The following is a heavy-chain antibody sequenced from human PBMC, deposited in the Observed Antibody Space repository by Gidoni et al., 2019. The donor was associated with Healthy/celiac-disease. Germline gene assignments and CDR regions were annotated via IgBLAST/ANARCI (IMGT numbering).Heavy chain of an antibody. J-gene: IGHJ4*02. D-gene: IGHD3-10*01. CDR2: IYPRGST. Sequence: QVQLQESGPGLVKPSQTLSLTCTVSGCSISSGSYYWSWIRQPAGKGLEWIGRIYPRGSTNYNPSLKSRVTISVDTSKNQFSLKLSSVTAADTAVYYCARGTMVRGVVRFYFDYWGQGTLVTVSS. CDR3: ARGTMVRGVVRFYFDY. V-gene: IGHV4-61*02. CDR1: GCSISSGSYY.